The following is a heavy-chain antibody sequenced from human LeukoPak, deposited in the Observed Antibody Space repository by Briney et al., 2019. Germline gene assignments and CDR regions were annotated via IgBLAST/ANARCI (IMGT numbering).Heavy chain of an antibody. CDR2: ISSSGKSI. CDR1: GFTFSDHY. V-gene: IGHV3-11*01. D-gene: IGHD3-9*01. J-gene: IGHJ4*02. CDR3: ARESVFDWFGKYFFDC. Sequence: GGSLRLSCAASGFTFSDHYMSWFRQGPGKGLEWVSYISSSGKSIYYADSVKGRLSISRDNATNSVYLQMNSLRAEDTAVYYCARESVFDWFGKYFFDCWGQGTLVTVSS.